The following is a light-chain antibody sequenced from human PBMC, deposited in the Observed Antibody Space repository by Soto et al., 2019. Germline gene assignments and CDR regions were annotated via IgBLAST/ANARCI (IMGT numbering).Light chain of an antibody. V-gene: IGKV3-11*01. Sequence: EIVLTQSPATLSLSPGDRATLSCRASQSVSTYLAWYQQKPGQAPRLLIYDTSNRATGIPARFSGSGSGTDFTLTISSLGPEDFAVYYCQQRSNWPATFGPGTTVDIK. J-gene: IGKJ3*01. CDR3: QQRSNWPAT. CDR2: DTS. CDR1: QSVSTY.